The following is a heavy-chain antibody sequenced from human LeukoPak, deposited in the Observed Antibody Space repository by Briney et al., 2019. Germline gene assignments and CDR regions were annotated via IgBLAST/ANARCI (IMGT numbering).Heavy chain of an antibody. V-gene: IGHV3-74*01. CDR2: INTDGSSP. D-gene: IGHD6-13*01. Sequence: PGGSLRLSCAASEFTFGDYWMHWVRQVPGKGLVWVSHINTDGSSPTYGDSAKGRFTVSRDNAKNTLFLQMNRLRVEDTAVYYCARGTAATAGIDYWGQRTLVTVSS. CDR1: EFTFGDYW. J-gene: IGHJ4*02. CDR3: ARGTAATAGIDY.